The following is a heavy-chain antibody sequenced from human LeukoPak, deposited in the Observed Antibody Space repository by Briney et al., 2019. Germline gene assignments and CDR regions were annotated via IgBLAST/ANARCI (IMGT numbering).Heavy chain of an antibody. CDR3: ARDRDFWSGYLDY. J-gene: IGHJ4*02. Sequence: GGSLRLSCAASGFTFSSFGMHWVRQAPGKGLEWVAMIWSDGGNEYYADSVKGRFTFSRDNSKNTLYLQINSLRAEDTAVYYCARDRDFWSGYLDYWGQGTLVTVSS. CDR1: GFTFSSFG. V-gene: IGHV3-33*01. D-gene: IGHD3-3*01. CDR2: IWSDGGNE.